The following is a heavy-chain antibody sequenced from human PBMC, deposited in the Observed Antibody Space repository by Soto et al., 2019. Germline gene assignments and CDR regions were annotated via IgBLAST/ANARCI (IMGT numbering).Heavy chain of an antibody. CDR1: GYTFTSYG. J-gene: IGHJ6*02. D-gene: IGHD3-3*01. V-gene: IGHV1-18*01. CDR2: ISAYNGNT. CDR3: ARANYDFWSGYLPYYCYGMDV. Sequence: ASVKVSCKASGYTFTSYGISWVRQAPGQGLEWMGWISAYNGNTNYAQKLQGRVTMTTDTSTSTAYMELRSLRSDDTAVYYCARANYDFWSGYLPYYCYGMDVWGQGTTVTVSS.